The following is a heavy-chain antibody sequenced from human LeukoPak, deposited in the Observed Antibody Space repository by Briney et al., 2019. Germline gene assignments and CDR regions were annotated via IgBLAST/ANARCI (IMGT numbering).Heavy chain of an antibody. CDR2: IKQDGSEK. J-gene: IGHJ6*03. D-gene: IGHD5-18*01. V-gene: IGHV3-7*01. Sequence: PGGSLRLSCAASGFTFSSYWMSWLRQAPGKGLEWVANIKQDGSEKYYVDSVKGRFTISRDNAKNSLYLQMNSLRAEDTAVYYCARDRTNIQLWSYYYMDVWGKGTTVTVSS. CDR1: GFTFSSYW. CDR3: ARDRTNIQLWSYYYMDV.